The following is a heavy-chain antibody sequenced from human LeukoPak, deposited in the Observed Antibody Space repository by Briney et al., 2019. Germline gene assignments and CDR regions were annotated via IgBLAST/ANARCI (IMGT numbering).Heavy chain of an antibody. CDR2: ISSSSTYT. J-gene: IGHJ4*02. Sequence: GGSLRLSCVASGFTFSSYSTNWVRQAPGKGLEWVSSISSSSTYTYYADSVKGRFTISRDNAKESLFLQMNSLRADDTALYYCAGDSTADLDYWGQGTLVTVSS. V-gene: IGHV3-21*01. CDR3: AGDSTADLDY. D-gene: IGHD6-19*01. CDR1: GFTFSSYS.